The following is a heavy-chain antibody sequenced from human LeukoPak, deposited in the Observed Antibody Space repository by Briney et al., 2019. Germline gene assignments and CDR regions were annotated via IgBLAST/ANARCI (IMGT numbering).Heavy chain of an antibody. CDR1: GFNFINYA. Sequence: GGSLRLSCAASGFNFINYAMNWARQAPGKGLEWVAYISTSGDSTKYADSVEGRFTISRDNVENSLYLLMNSLRVDDTAVYYCVKNGWLDYWGQGIVVTVSS. V-gene: IGHV3-21*01. CDR2: ISTSGDST. CDR3: VKNGWLDY. D-gene: IGHD6-19*01. J-gene: IGHJ4*02.